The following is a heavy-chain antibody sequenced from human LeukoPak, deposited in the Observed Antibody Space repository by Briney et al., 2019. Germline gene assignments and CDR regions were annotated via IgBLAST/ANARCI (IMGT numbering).Heavy chain of an antibody. CDR3: AKEGQYSSSPKAFDI. J-gene: IGHJ3*02. CDR1: GFTMRTYG. CDR2: ISGSGGST. Sequence: GGSLRLSCAASGFTMRTYGMSWVRQAPGMGLEWVSGISGSGGSTNYADSVKGRFTISRDNSKNTLFLQMNSLRAEDTAIYHCAKEGQYSSSPKAFDIWGQGTLVSVSS. D-gene: IGHD6-13*01. V-gene: IGHV3-23*01.